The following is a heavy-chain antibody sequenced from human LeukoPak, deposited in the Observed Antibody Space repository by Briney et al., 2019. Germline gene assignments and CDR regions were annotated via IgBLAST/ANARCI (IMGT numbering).Heavy chain of an antibody. CDR1: GGSISSGGYY. CDR2: IYYSGSI. D-gene: IGHD3-22*01. Sequence: TLALTCTVSGGSISSGGYYWSWIRQQPGKGLEWIGYIYYSGSIYYNPSLRSRQTISVDTSKNQFSLKLSSVTAADTAVYYCARAIGSYYDSGGYLDYGGQATSATVSS. V-gene: IGHV4-31*03. J-gene: IGHJ4*02. CDR3: ARAIGSYYDSGGYLDY.